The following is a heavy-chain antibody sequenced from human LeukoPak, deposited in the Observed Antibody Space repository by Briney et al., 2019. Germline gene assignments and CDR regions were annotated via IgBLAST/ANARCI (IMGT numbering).Heavy chain of an antibody. CDR2: IIPILGIA. J-gene: IGHJ4*02. D-gene: IGHD5-18*01. Sequence: GSSVKVSCEASGGTFSSYAISWVRQAPGQGLEWMGRIIPILGIANYAQKFQGRVTITADKSTSTAYMELSSLRSEDTAVYYCARVTGGSVDYWGQGTLVTVSS. V-gene: IGHV1-69*04. CDR1: GGTFSSYA. CDR3: ARVTGGSVDY.